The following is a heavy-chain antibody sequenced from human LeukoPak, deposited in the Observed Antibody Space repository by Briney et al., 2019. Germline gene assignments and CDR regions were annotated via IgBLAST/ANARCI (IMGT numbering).Heavy chain of an antibody. CDR2: ISYDGSNR. CDR1: GFPFSGYG. Sequence: PGRSLRLSCAASGFPFSGYGMHWVRQAPGKGLEWMAVISYDGSNRYYADSVKGRFTISRDNSRNTVSLQMNSLRTEDTAVYYCARALPLIYYGSGSLFWRSYYYYGMDVWGQGTTVTVSS. J-gene: IGHJ6*02. D-gene: IGHD3-10*01. V-gene: IGHV3-30*03. CDR3: ARALPLIYYGSGSLFWRSYYYYGMDV.